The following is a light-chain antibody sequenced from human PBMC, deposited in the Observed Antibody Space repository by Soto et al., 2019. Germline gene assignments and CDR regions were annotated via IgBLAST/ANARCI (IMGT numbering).Light chain of an antibody. V-gene: IGKV3D-11*01. CDR3: QHRSNWHLL. CDR2: DAS. J-gene: IGKJ5*01. CDR1: QGVSSY. Sequence: EIVLTQSPATLSLSPGERATLSCRASQGVSSYLAWYQQKPGQAPRLLIYDASNRATGIPARFSGSGPGTDFTLTISSLEPEDFAVYYCQHRSNWHLLFGQGTRLEMK.